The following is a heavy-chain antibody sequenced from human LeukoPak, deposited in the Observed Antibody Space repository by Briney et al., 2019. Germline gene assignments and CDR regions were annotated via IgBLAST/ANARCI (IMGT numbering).Heavy chain of an antibody. CDR2: IYYSGST. CDR3: ARLAIDYYDSSGCVDY. J-gene: IGHJ4*02. Sequence: PSETLSLTCTVSGGSISSSSYYWGWIRQPPGKGLEWIGNIYYSGSTYYNPSLKSRVTISVDTSKNQFSLKLSSVTAADTAVYYCARLAIDYYDSSGCVDYWGQGTLVTVSS. CDR1: GGSISSSSYY. V-gene: IGHV4-39*01. D-gene: IGHD3-22*01.